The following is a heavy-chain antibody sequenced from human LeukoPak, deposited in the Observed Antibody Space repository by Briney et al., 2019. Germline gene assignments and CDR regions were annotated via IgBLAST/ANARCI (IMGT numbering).Heavy chain of an antibody. CDR2: INSDGSST. V-gene: IGHV3-74*01. J-gene: IGHJ4*02. Sequence: AGSLRLSCAAARVTFSSYWMHWVSHAPGKGLVWVSRINSDGSSTSYADSVKGRFTISRDNAKNTLYLQMNSLRAEDTAVYYCARVYDFWSGYSLEDWGQGTLVTVSS. CDR1: RVTFSSYW. D-gene: IGHD3-3*01. CDR3: ARVYDFWSGYSLED.